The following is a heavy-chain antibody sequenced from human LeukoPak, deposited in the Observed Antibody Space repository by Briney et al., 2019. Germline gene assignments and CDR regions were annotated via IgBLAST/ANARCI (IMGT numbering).Heavy chain of an antibody. CDR2: ISYDGSNK. V-gene: IGHV3-30-3*01. Sequence: GGSLRLSCAASGFTFSSYAMHWVRQAPGKGLEWVAVISYDGSNKYYADSVKGRFTISRDNSKNTLYLQMNSLRAEDTAVYYCARDRGSEWLVLNWFDPWGQGTLVTVSS. J-gene: IGHJ5*02. CDR3: ARDRGSEWLVLNWFDP. CDR1: GFTFSSYA. D-gene: IGHD6-19*01.